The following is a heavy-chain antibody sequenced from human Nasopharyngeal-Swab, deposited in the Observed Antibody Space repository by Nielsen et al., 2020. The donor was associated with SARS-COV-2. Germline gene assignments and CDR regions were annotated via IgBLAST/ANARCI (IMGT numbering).Heavy chain of an antibody. Sequence: GESLKISCAASGFNVTRFGMHWVRQAPGKGLQWMAFISYDGTIQYYADSVKGRFTISRDNSKNTLYLQMNSLRAEDTAVYYCARARGGSYYSPFDYWGQGTLVTVSS. CDR3: ARARGGSYYSPFDY. CDR2: ISYDGTIQ. J-gene: IGHJ4*02. V-gene: IGHV3-30*03. D-gene: IGHD1-26*01. CDR1: GFNVTRFG.